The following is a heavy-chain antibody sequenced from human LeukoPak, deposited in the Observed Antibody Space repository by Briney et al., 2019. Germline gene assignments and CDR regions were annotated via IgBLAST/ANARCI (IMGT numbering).Heavy chain of an antibody. D-gene: IGHD6-19*01. Sequence: PSETLSLTFTVSGGSISSYYWSWIRQPPGKGLEWIGYIYYSGSTNYNPSLKSRVTISVDTSKNQFSLKLSSVTAADTAVYYCAREDSSLSAAGGYYFDYWGQGTLVTVSS. V-gene: IGHV4-59*01. J-gene: IGHJ4*02. CDR3: AREDSSLSAAGGYYFDY. CDR1: GGSISSYY. CDR2: IYYSGST.